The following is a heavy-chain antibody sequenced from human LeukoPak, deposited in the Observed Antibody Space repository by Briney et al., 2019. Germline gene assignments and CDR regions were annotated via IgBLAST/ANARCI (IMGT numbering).Heavy chain of an antibody. J-gene: IGHJ3*02. V-gene: IGHV3-48*01. CDR2: ISSSSSTI. CDR1: GFTFSSYS. Sequence: GGSLRLSCAASGFTFSSYSMNWVRQTPGKGLEWVSYISSSSSTIYYADSVKGRFTISRDNAKNSLYLQMNSLRAEDTAVHYCARPFYSSGWNAFDIWGQGTMVTVSS. D-gene: IGHD6-19*01. CDR3: ARPFYSSGWNAFDI.